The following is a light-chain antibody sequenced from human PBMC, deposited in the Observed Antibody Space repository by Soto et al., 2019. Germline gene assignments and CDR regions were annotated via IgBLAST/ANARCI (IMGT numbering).Light chain of an antibody. CDR3: CSYAGSSTFEV. J-gene: IGLJ1*01. Sequence: QSVLTQPASVSWSPGQSITISCTGTSSDVGSYNLVSWYQQHPGKAPKLMIYEVSKRPSGVSNRFSGSKSGNTASLTISGLQAEDEADYYCCSYAGSSTFEVFGTGTKVTVL. V-gene: IGLV2-23*02. CDR1: SSDVGSYNL. CDR2: EVS.